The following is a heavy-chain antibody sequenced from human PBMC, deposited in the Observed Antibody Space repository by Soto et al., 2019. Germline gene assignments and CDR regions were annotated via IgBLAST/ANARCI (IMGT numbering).Heavy chain of an antibody. CDR3: SRGYASYSSSWFDF. D-gene: IGHD6-13*01. V-gene: IGHV4-34*01. CDR1: GGSFSGYY. Sequence: SETLSLTCAVYGGSFSGYYWSWIRQPPGKGLEWIGEINHSGSTNYNPSLKSRVTIALDTSKNQFSLKLRSVTAADTAVYYCSRGYASYSSSWFDFWGQGTLVTVSS. CDR2: INHSGST. J-gene: IGHJ4*02.